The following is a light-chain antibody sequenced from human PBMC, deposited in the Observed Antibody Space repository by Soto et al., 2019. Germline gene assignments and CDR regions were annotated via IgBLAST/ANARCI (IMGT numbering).Light chain of an antibody. CDR1: QNISTY. Sequence: DIQMTQSPSSLSASVGDGVTITCRASQNISTYLHWYQQKPGKAPKFLIYASSNLQGGVPSRFSGSGSGTHFTLTISNLQPEDFATYWCHQSYGFPHTFGQGTKVEMK. CDR3: HQSYGFPHT. V-gene: IGKV1-39*01. CDR2: ASS. J-gene: IGKJ2*01.